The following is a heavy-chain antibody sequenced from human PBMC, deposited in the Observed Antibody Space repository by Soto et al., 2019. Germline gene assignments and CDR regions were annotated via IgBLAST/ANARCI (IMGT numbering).Heavy chain of an antibody. CDR1: GYNFACYW. Sequence: GESFKSSCNGSGYNFACYWIAWVRQMPGKGLELMGIIYPSDSDTRYRPSFQGQVTISAEKSIRYAYLQWSSLRASDTDMYYCARLGKNWHDPWGQSTLVHLSS. CDR3: ARLGKNWHDP. J-gene: IGHJ5*02. V-gene: IGHV5-51*01. CDR2: IYPSDSDT.